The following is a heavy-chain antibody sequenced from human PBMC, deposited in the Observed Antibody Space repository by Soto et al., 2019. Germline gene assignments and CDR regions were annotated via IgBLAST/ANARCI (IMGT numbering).Heavy chain of an antibody. CDR2: IIPIFGTT. J-gene: IGHJ3*02. CDR3: AREHYQYHYDSGSYYTDAFDI. Sequence: QVQLVQSGAAVKKPGSSVKVSCRASGGTFGNYAITWVRQAPGQGLEWMGGIIPIFGTTNYAQTFQGRVTITADKSTSTASMELRSLRSEDTAVYYCAREHYQYHYDSGSYYTDAFDIWGPGTMVTVSS. CDR1: GGTFGNYA. V-gene: IGHV1-69*06. D-gene: IGHD3-10*01.